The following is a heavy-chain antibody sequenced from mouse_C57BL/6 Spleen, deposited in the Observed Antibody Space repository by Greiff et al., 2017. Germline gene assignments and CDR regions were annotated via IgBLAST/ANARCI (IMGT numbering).Heavy chain of an antibody. V-gene: IGHV1-76*01. D-gene: IGHD2-2*01. Sequence: VQLQQSGAELVRPGASVKLSCKASGYTFTDYYINWVKQRPGQGLEWIARIYPGSGNTYYNEKFKGKATLTAEKSSSTAYMQLSSLTSEDSAVYFGATSTMGATGGYFDYWGQGTTLTVSS. CDR1: GYTFTDYY. CDR2: IYPGSGNT. J-gene: IGHJ2*01. CDR3: ATSTMGATGGYFDY.